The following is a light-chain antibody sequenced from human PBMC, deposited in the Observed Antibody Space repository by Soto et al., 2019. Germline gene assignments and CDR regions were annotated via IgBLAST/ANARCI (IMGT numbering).Light chain of an antibody. Sequence: DIQMTQSPSSLSASVGDRVTITCRASLGIRNYLAWYQQKPWKVPQLLGYAASTLQSGVPSRSSGSGSGTDFTLTISSLQPEYVATYYCQKYNSAPFTFGPGTKVEIK. CDR1: LGIRNY. V-gene: IGKV1-27*01. J-gene: IGKJ3*01. CDR2: AAS. CDR3: QKYNSAPFT.